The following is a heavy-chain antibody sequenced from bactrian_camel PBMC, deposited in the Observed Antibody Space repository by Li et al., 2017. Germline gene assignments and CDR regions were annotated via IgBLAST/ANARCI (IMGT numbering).Heavy chain of an antibody. J-gene: IGHJ6*01. CDR1: GWTVSEYV. CDR2: IYTGGGAT. CDR3: AADPPYAGTWCLGTHDDFGF. V-gene: IGHV3S31*01. D-gene: IGHD7*01. Sequence: VQLVESGGGSVEEGGSLKLSCAASGWTVSEYVMGWFRQAPGKGLEWVAAIYTGGGATYYADSVKDRFTISRDNAGNTLSLEMSNLKPDDTAVYYCAADPPYAGTWCLGTHDDFGFFGPGTQVTVS.